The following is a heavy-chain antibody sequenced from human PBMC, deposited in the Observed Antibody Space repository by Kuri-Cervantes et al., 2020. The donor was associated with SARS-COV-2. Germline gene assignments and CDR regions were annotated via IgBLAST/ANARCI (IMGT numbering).Heavy chain of an antibody. J-gene: IGHJ3*02. CDR3: ARVFCSTSCYWRGNDAFDI. CDR2: IIPIFGTA. D-gene: IGHD2-2*01. V-gene: IGHV1-69*05. CDR1: GGTFSSYA. Sequence: SVKVSCKASGGTFSSYAISWVRQAPGQGLEWMGGIIPIFGTANYAQKFQGRVTMTRNTSISTAYMELSSLRSEDTAVYYCARVFCSTSCYWRGNDAFDIWGQGTMVTVSS.